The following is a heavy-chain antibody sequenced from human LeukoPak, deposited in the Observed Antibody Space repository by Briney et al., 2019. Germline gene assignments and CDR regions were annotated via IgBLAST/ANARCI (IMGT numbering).Heavy chain of an antibody. Sequence: QSGGSLRLSCAASGFTFSSYWMSWVRQAPGKGLEWVANIKQDGSEKDYVDCVKGRFTISRDNAKNSLYLQMNSLRAEDTAVYYCARPQRITIFGVDSYYFDYWGQGTLVTVSS. CDR1: GFTFSSYW. V-gene: IGHV3-7*01. J-gene: IGHJ4*02. D-gene: IGHD3-3*01. CDR2: IKQDGSEK. CDR3: ARPQRITIFGVDSYYFDY.